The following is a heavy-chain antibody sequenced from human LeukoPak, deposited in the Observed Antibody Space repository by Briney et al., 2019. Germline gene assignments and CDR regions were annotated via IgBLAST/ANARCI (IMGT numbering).Heavy chain of an antibody. Sequence: GGSLRLSCAASGFTFSSHWMHWVRQAPGKGLVCVARIKSDGTYRDYGDSVRGRFTISRDNAKDTLYLQMNSLRAEDTAVYYCVRDDRSYGVDYWGQGTPVTVSS. CDR2: IKSDGTYR. V-gene: IGHV3-74*01. J-gene: IGHJ4*02. CDR1: GFTFSSHW. CDR3: VRDDRSYGVDY. D-gene: IGHD4-17*01.